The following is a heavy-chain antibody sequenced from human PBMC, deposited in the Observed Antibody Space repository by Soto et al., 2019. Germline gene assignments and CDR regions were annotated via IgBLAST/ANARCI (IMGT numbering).Heavy chain of an antibody. CDR3: AKDSSSGTRGIVDY. J-gene: IGHJ4*02. D-gene: IGHD2-2*01. CDR1: GFTFSSYG. Sequence: QVQLVESGGGVVQPGRSLRLSCAASGFTFSSYGIHWVRQAPGKGLEWVAVISYDGSNKYYADSVKGRFTISRDNSKNTLYLLMNSLRAEDTAVYYCAKDSSSGTRGIVDYWGQGTLVTVSS. CDR2: ISYDGSNK. V-gene: IGHV3-30*18.